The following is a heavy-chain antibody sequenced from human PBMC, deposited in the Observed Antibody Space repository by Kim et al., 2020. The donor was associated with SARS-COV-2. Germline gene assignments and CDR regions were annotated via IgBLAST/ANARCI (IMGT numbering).Heavy chain of an antibody. D-gene: IGHD2-8*02. CDR3: ARERRRELVVYASYFDY. CDR1: GFTFDDYG. V-gene: IGHV3-20*04. Sequence: GGSLRLSCAASGFTFDDYGMSWVRQAPGKGLEWVSGINWNGGSTGYADSVKGRFTISRDNAKNSLYLQMNSLRAEDTALYYCARERRRELVVYASYFDYWGQGTLVTVSS. CDR2: INWNGGST. J-gene: IGHJ4*02.